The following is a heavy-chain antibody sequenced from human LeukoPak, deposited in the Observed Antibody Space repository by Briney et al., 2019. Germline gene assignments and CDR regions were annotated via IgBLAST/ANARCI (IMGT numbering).Heavy chain of an antibody. CDR1: GGSISSGAYY. D-gene: IGHD1-1*01. J-gene: IGHJ4*02. CDR2: IYHSGNT. Sequence: PSQTLSLTCTVSGGSISSGAYYWSWIRQPPGKGLEWIGYIYHSGNTHYNPSLKSRVAISVDRSKNQFSLKLSSVTAADTAVYYCAREGAGIGGWGQGTLGTVSS. CDR3: AREGAGIGG. V-gene: IGHV4-30-2*01.